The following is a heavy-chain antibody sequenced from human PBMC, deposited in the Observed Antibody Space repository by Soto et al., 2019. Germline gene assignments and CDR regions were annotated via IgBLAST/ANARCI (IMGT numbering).Heavy chain of an antibody. CDR2: IIPIFGTA. J-gene: IGHJ5*02. V-gene: IGHV1-69*13. CDR3: ASRTYTGSYYEGNWFDP. Sequence: SVKVSGKASGGTFSSYAISWVRQAPGQGLEWMGGIIPIFGTANYAQTFQGRVTINADESTSTAYMELRSLRSEDTAVYYCASRTYTGSYYEGNWFDPWGQGTLVTVSS. CDR1: GGTFSSYA. D-gene: IGHD1-26*01.